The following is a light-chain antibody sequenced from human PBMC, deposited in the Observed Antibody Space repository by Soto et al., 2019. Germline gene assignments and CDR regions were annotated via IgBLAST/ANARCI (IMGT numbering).Light chain of an antibody. Sequence: DIQMTQSPSSLSASVGDRVTITCRASQSISSHLNWYQQKPGKAPKFLIHAASGLQSGVPSRFSGSGSGTDFTLTINSLQPEDFATYYCQQSYSVPITFGQGTRLEIK. J-gene: IGKJ5*01. CDR3: QQSYSVPIT. CDR1: QSISSH. V-gene: IGKV1-39*01. CDR2: AAS.